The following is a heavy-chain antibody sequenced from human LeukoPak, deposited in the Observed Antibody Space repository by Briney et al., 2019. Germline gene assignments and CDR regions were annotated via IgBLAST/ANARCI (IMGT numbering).Heavy chain of an antibody. CDR1: GGSFSGYY. V-gene: IGHV4-34*01. J-gene: IGHJ4*02. D-gene: IGHD3-16*02. Sequence: SETLSLTCAVYGGSFSGYYWSWIRQPPGKGLEWIGEINHSGSTNYNPSLKSRVTISVDTSKNQLSLKLSSVTAADTAVYYCARGTLGSYRYHNYFDYWGQGTLVTVSS. CDR3: ARGTLGSYRYHNYFDY. CDR2: INHSGST.